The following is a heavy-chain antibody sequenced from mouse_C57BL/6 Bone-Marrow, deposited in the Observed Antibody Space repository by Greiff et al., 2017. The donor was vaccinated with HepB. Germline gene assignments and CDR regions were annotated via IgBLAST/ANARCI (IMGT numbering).Heavy chain of an antibody. Sequence: DVMLVESGGGLVQPKGSLKLSCAASGFSFNTYAMNWVRQAPGKGLEWVARIRSKSNNYATYYADSVKDRFTISRDDSESMLYLQMNNLKTEDTAMYYCVRQDYDYGGENYYFDYWGQGTTLTVSS. V-gene: IGHV10-1*01. CDR3: VRQDYDYGGENYYFDY. CDR2: IRSKSNNYAT. J-gene: IGHJ2*01. D-gene: IGHD2-4*01. CDR1: GFSFNTYA.